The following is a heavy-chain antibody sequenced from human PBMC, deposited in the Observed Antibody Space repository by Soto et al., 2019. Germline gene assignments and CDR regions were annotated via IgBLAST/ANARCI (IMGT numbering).Heavy chain of an antibody. CDR2: INAGNGNT. Sequence: AALKVSCKASGSTFTSYAMHCVRQAPGQRLEWMGWINAGNGNTNYAQKLQGRVTMTTDTSTRTAYMELRSLRSDDTAVYYCARDSGSYPVDYWGQGTLVTVSS. D-gene: IGHD1-26*01. CDR1: GSTFTSYA. CDR3: ARDSGSYPVDY. J-gene: IGHJ4*02. V-gene: IGHV1-3*01.